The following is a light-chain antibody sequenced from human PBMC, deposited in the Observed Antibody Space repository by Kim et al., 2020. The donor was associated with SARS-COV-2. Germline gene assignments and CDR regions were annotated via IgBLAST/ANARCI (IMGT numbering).Light chain of an antibody. CDR3: QVWDSSTYV. J-gene: IGLJ1*01. V-gene: IGLV3-9*01. Sequence: SVALGRTARMTCGGNNIGSKKVHWYQQKPGQAPVLVIYRDNDRPSGIPERFSGSNSGNTATLTISRAQAGDEADYYCQVWDSSTYVFGSGTKVTVL. CDR2: RDN. CDR1: NIGSKK.